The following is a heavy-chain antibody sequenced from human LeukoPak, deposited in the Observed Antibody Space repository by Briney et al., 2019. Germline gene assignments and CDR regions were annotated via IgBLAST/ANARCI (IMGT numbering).Heavy chain of an antibody. CDR3: ARHGDRLRFAMDV. V-gene: IGHV4-39*01. Sequence: SETLSLTCSVSGGSISGSTSYWGWIRQPPGEGLEWIGNIFHRGTTYHNPSLQRRVTFSVDTSKNLFSMNLTSVTVADTAVYYCARHGDRLRFAMDVWGQGTTVTVPS. J-gene: IGHJ6*02. CDR2: IFHRGTT. CDR1: GGSISGSTSY. D-gene: IGHD2-21*02.